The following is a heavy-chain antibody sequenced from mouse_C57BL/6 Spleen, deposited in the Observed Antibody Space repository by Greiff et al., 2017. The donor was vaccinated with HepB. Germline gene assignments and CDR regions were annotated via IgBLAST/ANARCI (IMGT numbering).Heavy chain of an antibody. V-gene: IGHV14-4*01. CDR2: IDPENGDT. CDR1: GFNIKDDY. J-gene: IGHJ2*01. Sequence: EVQLVESGAELVRPGASVKLSCTASGFNIKDDYMHWVKQRPEQGLEWIGWIDPENGDTEYASKFQGKATITADTSSNTAYLQLSSLTSEDTAVYYCTGGNYVFYYWGQGTTLTVSS. D-gene: IGHD2-1*01. CDR3: TGGNYVFYY.